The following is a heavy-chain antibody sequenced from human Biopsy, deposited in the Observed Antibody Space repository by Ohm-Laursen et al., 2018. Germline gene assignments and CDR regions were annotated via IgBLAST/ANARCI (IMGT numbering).Heavy chain of an antibody. Sequence: GTLSLTCTVSGGSISGYYWSWIRQPPEKGLEWIGEINHRGYTDYNASLKGRVSISVDTSKNQLSLNLTSVTAADTAVFYCARSGQWARYYFDYWGHGTLVTVSP. J-gene: IGHJ4*01. V-gene: IGHV4-34*01. CDR1: GGSISGYY. CDR2: INHRGYT. CDR3: ARSGQWARYYFDY. D-gene: IGHD6-19*01.